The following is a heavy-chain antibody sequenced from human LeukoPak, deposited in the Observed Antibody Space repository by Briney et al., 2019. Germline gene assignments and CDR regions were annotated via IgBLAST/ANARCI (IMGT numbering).Heavy chain of an antibody. D-gene: IGHD3-9*01. CDR1: GGSFTDYY. CDR3: ARPVPGYDILTGYRGEPKKNYYYYYMDV. V-gene: IGHV4-34*12. CDR2: IFHSGNI. J-gene: IGHJ6*03. Sequence: QPSETLSLTCAVYGGSFTDYYWSWIRQPPGKGLEWIAEIFHSGNINYNPSLKSRVTISVDTSKNQFSLKLSSVTAADTAVYYCARPVPGYDILTGYRGEPKKNYYYYYMDVWGKGTTVTISS.